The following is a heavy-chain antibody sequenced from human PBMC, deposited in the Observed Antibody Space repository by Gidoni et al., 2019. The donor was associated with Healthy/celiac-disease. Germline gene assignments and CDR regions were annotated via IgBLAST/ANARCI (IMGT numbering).Heavy chain of an antibody. J-gene: IGHJ4*02. CDR2: IIPIFGTA. D-gene: IGHD4-17*01. CDR1: GGPFSSYA. Sequence: QVQPVQSGAEVKKPGSSVKVSCKASGGPFSSYAISWVRQAPGQGLEWMGGIIPIFGTANYAQKFQGRVTMTADESTSTAYMGLSSLRSEDTAVYYCARARARDLTTVVTQDYWGQGTLVTVSS. CDR3: ARARARDLTTVVTQDY. V-gene: IGHV1-69*01.